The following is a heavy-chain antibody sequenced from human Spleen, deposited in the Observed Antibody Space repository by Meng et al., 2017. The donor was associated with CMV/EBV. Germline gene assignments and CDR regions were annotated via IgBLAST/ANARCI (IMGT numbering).Heavy chain of an antibody. CDR2: IYSGGST. J-gene: IGHJ4*02. D-gene: IGHD6-6*01. Sequence: GGSLRLSCAASGFTVSGDYMTWVRQAPGKGLEWVSVIYSGGSTYYAASVKGRFTISRESSKNTLYLQMNSLRTEDTAVYYCARWYDTSSGFDYWGQGTLVTVSS. V-gene: IGHV3-53*01. CDR1: GFTVSGDY. CDR3: ARWYDTSSGFDY.